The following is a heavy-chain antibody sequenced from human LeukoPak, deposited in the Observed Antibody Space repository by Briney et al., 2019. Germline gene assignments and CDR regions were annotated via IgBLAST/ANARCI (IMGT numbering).Heavy chain of an antibody. Sequence: SETLSLTCTVSRGSISGDYWSWIRQPAGKGLEWIGLIYTSGTTNYNPSLKSRVTMSLDTSKNQFPLKLSSVTAADTAVYYCAKVFHDWGQGTLVTVSS. V-gene: IGHV4-4*07. J-gene: IGHJ3*01. CDR1: RGSISGDY. CDR2: IYTSGTT. CDR3: AKVFHD.